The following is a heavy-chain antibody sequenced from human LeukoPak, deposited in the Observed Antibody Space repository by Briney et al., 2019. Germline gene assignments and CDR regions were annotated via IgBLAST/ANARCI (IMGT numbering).Heavy chain of an antibody. J-gene: IGHJ6*02. V-gene: IGHV7-4-1*01. CDR1: GGTFSSYA. CDR2: INTKTGKP. D-gene: IGHD1-26*01. Sequence: VKVSCKASGGTFSSYAISWVRQAPGQGLEWMGWINTKTGKPTYAQDFTGRFVYSWGTSVSTAYLQMPSLQTEDGAVYYCARVGASNPPRYYYYGLDVWGQGTTVTVSS. CDR3: ARVGASNPPRYYYYGLDV.